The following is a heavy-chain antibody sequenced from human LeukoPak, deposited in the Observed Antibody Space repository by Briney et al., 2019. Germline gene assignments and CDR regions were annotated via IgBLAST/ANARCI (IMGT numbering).Heavy chain of an antibody. J-gene: IGHJ6*02. CDR2: IIPIFGTA. V-gene: IGHV1-69*13. CDR3: ARGLVVVVPAASNYYYGMDV. Sequence: GASVKVSCKASGYTFTSYGISWVRQAPGQGLEWMGGIIPIFGTANYAQKFQGRVTITADESTSTAYMELSSLRSEDTAVYYCARGLVVVVPAASNYYYGMDVWGQGTTVTVSS. CDR1: GYTFTSYG. D-gene: IGHD2-2*01.